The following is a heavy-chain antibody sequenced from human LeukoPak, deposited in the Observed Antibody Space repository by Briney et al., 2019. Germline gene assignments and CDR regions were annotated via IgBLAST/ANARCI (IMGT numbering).Heavy chain of an antibody. Sequence: SETLSLTCAVYGGSFSGYYWSWIRQPPGKGLEWIGEINHSGSTNYNPSLKSRVTISVDTSKNQFSLKLSSVTAADTAVYYCARGRVAARGLYYYYYYYMDVWGKGTMVTVSS. V-gene: IGHV4-34*01. CDR2: INHSGST. J-gene: IGHJ6*03. D-gene: IGHD6-6*01. CDR3: ARGRVAARGLYYYYYYYMDV. CDR1: GGSFSGYY.